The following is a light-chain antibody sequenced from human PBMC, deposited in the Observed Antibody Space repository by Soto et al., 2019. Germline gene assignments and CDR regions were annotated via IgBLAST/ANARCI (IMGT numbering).Light chain of an antibody. CDR3: QSYDSSLSASYV. CDR2: GNT. Sequence: QSVLTQPPSGSGAPGQRVTISCTGSSSNIGAGYEVHWYQHLPGKAPKLLIYGNTNRPSGVPDRFSGSKSGTSASLAITGLQAEDEADYYCQSYDSSLSASYVFGGGTKVTVL. CDR1: SSNIGAGYE. J-gene: IGLJ1*01. V-gene: IGLV1-40*01.